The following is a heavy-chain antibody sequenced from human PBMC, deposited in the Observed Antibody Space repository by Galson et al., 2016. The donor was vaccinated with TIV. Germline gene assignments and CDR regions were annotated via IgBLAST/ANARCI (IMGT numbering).Heavy chain of an antibody. J-gene: IGHJ5*02. Sequence: SLRLSCAASGFTFGPFKMGWVRQVPGKGLVWASSIGSRSSDKFYGDSVRGRFTISRDNSNNMVYLQMNSLRAEDTAIYYCATLPYSSPSDWFGPWGQGTLVTVSS. CDR1: GFTFGPFK. D-gene: IGHD6-6*01. CDR3: ATLPYSSPSDWFGP. V-gene: IGHV3-21*04. CDR2: IGSRSSDK.